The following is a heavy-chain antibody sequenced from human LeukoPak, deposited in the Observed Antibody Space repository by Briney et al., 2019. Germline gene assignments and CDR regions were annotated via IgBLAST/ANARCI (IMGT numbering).Heavy chain of an antibody. CDR1: GGSFSGYY. J-gene: IGHJ1*01. CDR2: INHSGST. D-gene: IGHD6-13*01. Sequence: PSETLSLTCAVYGGSFSGYYWSWIRQPPGKGLEWIGEINHSGSTNYNPSLKSRVTISVDTSKNQFSLKLSSVTAADTAVYYCARGIAAAGGAEYFQHRGQGTLVTVSS. V-gene: IGHV4-34*01. CDR3: ARGIAAAGGAEYFQH.